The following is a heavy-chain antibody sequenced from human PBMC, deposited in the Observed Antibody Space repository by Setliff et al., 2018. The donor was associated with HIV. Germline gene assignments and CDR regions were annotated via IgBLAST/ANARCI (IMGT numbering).Heavy chain of an antibody. J-gene: IGHJ4*01. D-gene: IGHD3-22*01. CDR1: GGSISIGNW. CDR2: FYHSGST. Sequence: SETLSLTCPVSGGSISIGNWWSWVRQPPGKGLGWIGEFYHSGSTNYNPSLKSRVTISVDKSKNQFSLKLSSVNAADTAVYDCAKSQNRGYYDISGFLNYWGHGTLVTVSS. CDR3: AKSQNRGYYDISGFLNY. V-gene: IGHV4-4*02.